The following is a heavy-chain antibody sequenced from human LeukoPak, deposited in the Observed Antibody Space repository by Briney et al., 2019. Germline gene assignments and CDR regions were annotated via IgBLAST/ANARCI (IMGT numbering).Heavy chain of an antibody. CDR1: GGSFSGYY. J-gene: IGHJ3*02. CDR3: ARGLGVRGPPRTAFDI. D-gene: IGHD3-10*01. CDR2: INHSGST. Sequence: PSETLSLTCAVYGGSFSGYYWSWIRQPPGKGLEWIGEINHSGSTNYNPSLKSRVTISVDTSKNQFSLKLSSVTAADTAVYYCARGLGVRGPPRTAFDIWGQGTVVTVSS. V-gene: IGHV4-34*01.